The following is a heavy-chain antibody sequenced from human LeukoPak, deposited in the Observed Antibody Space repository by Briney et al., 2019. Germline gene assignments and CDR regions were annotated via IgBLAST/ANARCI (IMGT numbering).Heavy chain of an antibody. Sequence: SETLSLTCTVSGGSISSYYWSWIRQPPGKGVEWIGYIYYSGSTNYNPSLKSRVTISVDTSKNQFSLKLCSVTAADTAVYYCARINDFWSGYFHHDYWGQGTLVTVSS. CDR2: IYYSGST. CDR3: ARINDFWSGYFHHDY. J-gene: IGHJ4*02. D-gene: IGHD3-3*01. CDR1: GGSISSYY. V-gene: IGHV4-59*01.